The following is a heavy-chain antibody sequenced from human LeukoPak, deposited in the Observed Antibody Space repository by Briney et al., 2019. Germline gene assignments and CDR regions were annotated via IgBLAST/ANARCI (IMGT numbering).Heavy chain of an antibody. CDR2: IYYSGST. CDR1: GGSISSGDYY. Sequence: SETLSLTCTVSGGSISSGDYYWSWIRQPPGKGLEWIGYIYYSGSTYYNPSLKSRVTISVGTSKNQFSLKLSSVTAADTAVYYCARDASLTMVRGVGTNTGVFDYWGQGTLVTVSS. CDR3: ARDASLTMVRGVGTNTGVFDY. J-gene: IGHJ4*02. V-gene: IGHV4-30-4*08. D-gene: IGHD3-10*01.